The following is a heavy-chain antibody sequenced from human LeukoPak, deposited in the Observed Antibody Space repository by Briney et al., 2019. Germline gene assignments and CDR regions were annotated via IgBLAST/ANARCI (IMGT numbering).Heavy chain of an antibody. Sequence: GASVKVSCKASGYTFTSYGIIWVRQAPGQGLEWMGWISAYNGNTNYAQKLQGRVTMTTDTSTSTAYMELRSLRSDDTAVYYCARDRIFYGDYVLALFENAFDIWGQGTMVTVSS. CDR1: GYTFTSYG. CDR2: ISAYNGNT. D-gene: IGHD4-17*01. J-gene: IGHJ3*02. V-gene: IGHV1-18*01. CDR3: ARDRIFYGDYVLALFENAFDI.